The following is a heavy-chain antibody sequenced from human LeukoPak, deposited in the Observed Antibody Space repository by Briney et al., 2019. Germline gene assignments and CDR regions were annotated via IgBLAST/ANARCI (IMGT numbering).Heavy chain of an antibody. CDR3: ARDQSIWSGYSGWFDP. Sequence: VASVKVSCTASGYTFTSYDINWVRQAPGQGLEWMGWMNPNSGNTGYAQKFQGRVTMTRNTSISTAYMELSSLRSEDTAVYYCARDQSIWSGYSGWFDPWGQGTLVTVSS. J-gene: IGHJ5*02. D-gene: IGHD3-3*01. CDR2: MNPNSGNT. V-gene: IGHV1-8*01. CDR1: GYTFTSYD.